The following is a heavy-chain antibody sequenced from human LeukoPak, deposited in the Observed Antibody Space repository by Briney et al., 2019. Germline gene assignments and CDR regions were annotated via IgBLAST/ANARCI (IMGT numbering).Heavy chain of an antibody. CDR2: IYPGDSDT. Sequence: GESLKISCKGSGYSFTSYWIGWVRQMPGKGWNGMGIIYPGDSDTRYSPSFQGQVTISADKSISTAYLQWSSLKASDTAMYYCARLRALHYYYMDVWGKGTTVTVSS. V-gene: IGHV5-51*01. J-gene: IGHJ6*03. D-gene: IGHD2/OR15-2a*01. CDR3: ARLRALHYYYMDV. CDR1: GYSFTSYW.